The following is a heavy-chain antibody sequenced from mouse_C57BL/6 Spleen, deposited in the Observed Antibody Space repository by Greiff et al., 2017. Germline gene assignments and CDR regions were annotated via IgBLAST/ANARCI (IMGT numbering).Heavy chain of an antibody. V-gene: IGHV1-4*01. Sequence: VQLQQSGAELARPGASVKMSCKASGYTFTSYTMHWVKQRPGPGLEWIGYINPSSGYTKYNQKFKDKATLTADKSSSTAYMQLSSLTSEDSAVXYCARVGWDGFDYWGQGTSLTVSS. D-gene: IGHD4-1*01. J-gene: IGHJ2*02. CDR1: GYTFTSYT. CDR2: INPSSGYT. CDR3: ARVGWDGFDY.